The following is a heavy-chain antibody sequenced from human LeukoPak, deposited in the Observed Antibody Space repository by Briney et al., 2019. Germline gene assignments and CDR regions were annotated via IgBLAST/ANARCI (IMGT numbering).Heavy chain of an antibody. D-gene: IGHD1-26*01. CDR2: ISSSGSTI. Sequence: GGSLRLSCAASGFTFSAYWMSWIRQAPGKGLEWVSYISSSGSTIYYADSVKGRFTISRDNAKNSLYLQMNSLRAEDTAVYYCARVVGATLFDYWGQGTLVTVSS. J-gene: IGHJ4*02. CDR1: GFTFSAYW. CDR3: ARVVGATLFDY. V-gene: IGHV3-11*04.